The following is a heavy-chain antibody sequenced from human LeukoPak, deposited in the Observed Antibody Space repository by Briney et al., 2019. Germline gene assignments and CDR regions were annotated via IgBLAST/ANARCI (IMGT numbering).Heavy chain of an antibody. CDR3: ARPETQYSSGLDGFDI. Sequence: GGSLRLSCAASGFTFSTYGMHWVRQAPGKGLEWVALVSFDGTTEDYGDSVKGRFTISRDNAKNTLYLQMNSLRTEDTAVYYCARPETQYSSGLDGFDIWGQGTMVTVSS. CDR1: GFTFSTYG. J-gene: IGHJ3*02. D-gene: IGHD6-19*01. CDR2: VSFDGTTE. V-gene: IGHV3-30*03.